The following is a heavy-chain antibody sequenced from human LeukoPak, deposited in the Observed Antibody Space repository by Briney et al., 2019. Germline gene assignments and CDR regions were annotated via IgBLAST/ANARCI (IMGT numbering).Heavy chain of an antibody. CDR2: ICHSGST. Sequence: PSETLSLTCTVSGASISSYCWSWIRQSPGKGLEWIGHICHSGSTNNNTSLKSRVTIPVDTSKNQFSLNLSSVTTADTAVYYCARRRNSWFDHWGQGILVTVSS. CDR1: GASISSYC. CDR3: ARRRNSWFDH. J-gene: IGHJ5*02. V-gene: IGHV4-59*01.